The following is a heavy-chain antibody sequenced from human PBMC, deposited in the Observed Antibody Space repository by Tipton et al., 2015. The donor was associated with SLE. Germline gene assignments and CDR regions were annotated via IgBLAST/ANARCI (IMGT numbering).Heavy chain of an antibody. CDR1: GFSFSSYA. Sequence: GSLRLSCAASGFSFSSYAMSWVRQAPGKGLEWVSAISGSDGSTYYADSVKGRFTISRHNSKNTVYLQMNSLRPEDTAVYYCARGYTHSSSWFRWFDPWGQGTLVTVSS. CDR2: ISGSDGST. D-gene: IGHD6-13*01. V-gene: IGHV3-23*01. CDR3: ARGYTHSSSWFRWFDP. J-gene: IGHJ5*02.